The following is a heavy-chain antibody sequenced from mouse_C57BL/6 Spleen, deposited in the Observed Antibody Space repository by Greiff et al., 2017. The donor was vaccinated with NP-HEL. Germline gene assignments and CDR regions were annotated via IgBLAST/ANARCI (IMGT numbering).Heavy chain of an antibody. V-gene: IGHV1-55*01. CDR3: ARCYSYGPYFDY. Sequence: QVQLQQPGAELVKPGASVKMSCKASGYTFTSYWITWVKQRPGQGLEWIGDIYPGSGSTNYNEKFKSKATLTVDTSSSTAYMQLSSLTSEDSAVYYCARCYSYGPYFDYWGQGTTLTVSS. J-gene: IGHJ2*01. CDR2: IYPGSGST. D-gene: IGHD1-1*01. CDR1: GYTFTSYW.